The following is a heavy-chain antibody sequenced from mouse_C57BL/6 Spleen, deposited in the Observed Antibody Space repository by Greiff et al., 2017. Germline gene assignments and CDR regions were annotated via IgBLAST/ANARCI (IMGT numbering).Heavy chain of an antibody. J-gene: IGHJ2*01. CDR1: GFTFSDYG. CDR3: AKNYSNYVRGYFDY. Sequence: EVLLVESGGGLVKPGGSLKLSCAASGFTFSDYGMHWVRQAPEKGLEWVAYISSGSSTIYYAATVKGRFTISRDNAKNTLFLQMTSLRSEDTAMYYCAKNYSNYVRGYFDYWGQGTTLTVSS. V-gene: IGHV5-17*01. D-gene: IGHD2-5*01. CDR2: ISSGSSTI.